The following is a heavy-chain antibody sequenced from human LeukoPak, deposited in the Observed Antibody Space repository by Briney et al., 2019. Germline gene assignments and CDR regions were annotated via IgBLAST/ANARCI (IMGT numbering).Heavy chain of an antibody. CDR2: IIPIYGTA. J-gene: IGHJ5*02. CDR3: ATHTGGYNYWWFDI. D-gene: IGHD5-24*01. Sequence: SVKVSCKISGGTLSNYPIVWVRQAPGRGLEWLGGIIPIYGTANYVEKVQGRFSLTAHESTATAYMELTSLTSDDTAMYFCATHTGGYNYWWFDIWGQGTLVTVSS. V-gene: IGHV1-69*01. CDR1: GGTLSNYP.